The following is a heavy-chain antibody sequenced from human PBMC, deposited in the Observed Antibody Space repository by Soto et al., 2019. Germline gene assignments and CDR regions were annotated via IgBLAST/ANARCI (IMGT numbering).Heavy chain of an antibody. Sequence: QVQLVQSGAEVKKPGASVKVSCKASGYTFTSYGISWVRQAPGQGLEWMGWISTYNGNTKYAQKLQGRVTMTTDTATSTADMELRSLRTDYTAVFYCAREMGRGVGSEYWGQGTLVNVSS. CDR3: AREMGRGVGSEY. V-gene: IGHV1-18*01. CDR2: ISTYNGNT. D-gene: IGHD3-10*01. J-gene: IGHJ4*02. CDR1: GYTFTSYG.